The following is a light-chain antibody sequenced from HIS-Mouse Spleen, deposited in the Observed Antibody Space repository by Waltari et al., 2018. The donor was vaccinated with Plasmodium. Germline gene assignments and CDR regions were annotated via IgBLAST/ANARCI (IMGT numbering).Light chain of an antibody. V-gene: IGLV2-23*01. CDR2: EGS. Sequence: QSALTQPASVSGSPGPSITISCTGTSSDVGSYHLVSWYQQHPGKAPKRMIYEGSKRPSGVSNRFSGSKSGNTASLTISGLQAEDDADYYCCSYAGSRMVFGGGTKLTVL. J-gene: IGLJ2*01. CDR3: CSYAGSRMV. CDR1: SSDVGSYHL.